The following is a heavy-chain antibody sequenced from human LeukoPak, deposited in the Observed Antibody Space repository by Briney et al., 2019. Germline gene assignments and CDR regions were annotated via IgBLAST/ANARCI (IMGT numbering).Heavy chain of an antibody. D-gene: IGHD3-9*01. Sequence: GASVKVSCKASGYTFTSYDINWMRQATGQGLEWMGWMNPNSGNTGYAQKFQGRVTMTRNTSISTAYMELSSLRSEDMAVYYCARRILTGNRASYYYYYYMDVWGKGTTVTISS. CDR3: ARRILTGNRASYYYYYYMDV. CDR1: GYTFTSYD. V-gene: IGHV1-8*01. J-gene: IGHJ6*03. CDR2: MNPNSGNT.